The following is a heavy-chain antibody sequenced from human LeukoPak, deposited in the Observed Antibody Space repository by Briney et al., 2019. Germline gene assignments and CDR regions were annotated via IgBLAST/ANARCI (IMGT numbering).Heavy chain of an antibody. CDR1: GAYIRSYY. CDR3: ARLLGNWFDP. Sequence: SETLSLTCSVSGAYIRSYYWSWIRQPPGKGLEWIGYFYTSGSTNYNPSLKSRVTISGDTSKNQFSLKLSSVTAADTAVYYCARLLGNWFDPWGQGTLVTVSS. V-gene: IGHV4-4*09. D-gene: IGHD7-27*01. CDR2: FYTSGST. J-gene: IGHJ5*02.